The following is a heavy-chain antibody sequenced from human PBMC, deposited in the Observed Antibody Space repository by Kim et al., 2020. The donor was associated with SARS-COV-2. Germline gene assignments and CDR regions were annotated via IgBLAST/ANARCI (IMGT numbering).Heavy chain of an antibody. CDR2: IYESSGDT. V-gene: IGHV3-23*01. J-gene: IGHJ4*01. CDR1: GLTFNTYA. CDR3: GRDPRGPDY. D-gene: IGHD3-10*01. Sequence: GGSLRLSCVVSGLTFNTYAMTWVRQAPGKGLEWVAGIYESSGDTYYTDSVKGRFTISWDKSKSTLYLQMNSLRVEDTAVYYCGRDPRGPDYWGQEPWSSS.